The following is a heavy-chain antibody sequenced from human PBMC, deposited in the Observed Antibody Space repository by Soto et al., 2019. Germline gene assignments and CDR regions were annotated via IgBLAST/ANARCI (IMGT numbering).Heavy chain of an antibody. CDR1: GFTVSSNY. D-gene: IGHD1-26*01. CDR3: ARAGGWEDSLIY. Sequence: GGSLRLSCAASGFTVSSNYMSWVRQAPGKGLEWVSVIYSGGSTYYADSVKGRFTISRDNSKNTLYLQMNSLRAEDTARDYCARAGGWEDSLIYWGQGTLVTVSS. J-gene: IGHJ4*02. CDR2: IYSGGST. V-gene: IGHV3-53*01.